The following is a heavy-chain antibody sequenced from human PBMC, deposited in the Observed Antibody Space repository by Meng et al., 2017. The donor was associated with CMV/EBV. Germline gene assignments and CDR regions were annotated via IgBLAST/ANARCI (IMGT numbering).Heavy chain of an antibody. Sequence: GESLKISCAASGFSFSTFGMHWVRQAPGKGLEWVALIWHDGSNKYYADSVKGRFTISRDNSRNTLYLQMNSLRAEDTAVYYCARHVYRVGAFDIWGQGTMVTVSS. CDR2: IWHDGSNK. J-gene: IGHJ3*02. D-gene: IGHD2-2*02. CDR1: GFSFSTFG. V-gene: IGHV3-33*01. CDR3: ARHVYRVGAFDI.